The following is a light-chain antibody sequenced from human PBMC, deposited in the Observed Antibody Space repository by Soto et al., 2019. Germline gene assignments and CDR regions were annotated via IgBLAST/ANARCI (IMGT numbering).Light chain of an antibody. V-gene: IGLV2-14*03. J-gene: IGLJ1*01. CDR3: SSFTTSTSYV. CDR2: DVS. CDR1: SSDVGAYDY. Sequence: QSALTQPASVPGSPGQSITISCTGTSSDVGAYDYVSWYQQHPGEVPKLMIFDVSDRPSGVSNRFSGSKSGNTASLTISGLQAEDEADYYCSSFTTSTSYVFGTGTKLTVL.